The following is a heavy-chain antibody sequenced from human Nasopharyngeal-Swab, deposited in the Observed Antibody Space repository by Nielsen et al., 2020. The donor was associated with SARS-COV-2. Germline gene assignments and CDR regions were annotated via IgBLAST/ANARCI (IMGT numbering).Heavy chain of an antibody. V-gene: IGHV3-30-3*01. CDR1: GFTFSSYA. CDR2: ISYDGSNK. CDR3: ARGYPEPYDSSGYYDYFDY. J-gene: IGHJ4*02. D-gene: IGHD3-22*01. Sequence: GGSLRLSCAASGFTFSSYAMHWVRQAPGKGLEWVAVISYDGSNKYYADSVKGRFTISRDNSKNTLYLQMNSLRAEDTAVYYCARGYPEPYDSSGYYDYFDYWGQGTLVTVSS.